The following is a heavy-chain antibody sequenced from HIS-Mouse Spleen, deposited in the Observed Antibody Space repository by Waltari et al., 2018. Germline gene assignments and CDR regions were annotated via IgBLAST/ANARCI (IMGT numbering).Heavy chain of an antibody. CDR1: GGSISSSSYY. D-gene: IGHD6-13*01. Sequence: QLQLQESGPGLGKPSETLSLTCTVSGGSISSSSYYWGGIRQPPGKGLEWCGSIYYSGSTYYNPSLKSRVTISVDTSKNQFSLKLSSVTAADTAVYYCAREIPYSSSWYDWYFDLWGRGTLVTVSS. CDR3: AREIPYSSSWYDWYFDL. J-gene: IGHJ2*01. V-gene: IGHV4-39*07. CDR2: IYYSGST.